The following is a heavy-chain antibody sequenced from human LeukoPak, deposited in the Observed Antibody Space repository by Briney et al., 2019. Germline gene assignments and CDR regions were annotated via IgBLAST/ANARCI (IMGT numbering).Heavy chain of an antibody. CDR1: GGSISSGDYY. V-gene: IGHV4-61*02. CDR3: ARDSHGGGFGDLFYYYYYMDI. Sequence: SETLSLTCTVSGGSISSGDYYWSWIRQPAGKGLEWIGRIYSSGSTNYNPSLKSRVTISVDTSKNQFSLNLSSVTAADTAVYYCARDSHGGGFGDLFYYYYYMDIWGKGTTVTVSS. J-gene: IGHJ6*03. CDR2: IYSSGST. D-gene: IGHD3-10*01.